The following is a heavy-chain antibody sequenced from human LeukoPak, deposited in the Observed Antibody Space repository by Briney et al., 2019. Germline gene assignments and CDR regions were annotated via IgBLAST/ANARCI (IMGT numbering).Heavy chain of an antibody. CDR1: GFTFSSYW. J-gene: IGHJ4*02. D-gene: IGHD6-19*01. Sequence: GGSLRLSCAASGFTFSSYWMSWVRQAPGKGLEWLANIKEDGSDKYYVDSVKGRFTNSRDNAKNSLYLQMNNLRVEETAVYYWSRAGYTSGYDYWGQGTLVTVSS. CDR3: SRAGYTSGYDY. CDR2: IKEDGSDK. V-gene: IGHV3-7*01.